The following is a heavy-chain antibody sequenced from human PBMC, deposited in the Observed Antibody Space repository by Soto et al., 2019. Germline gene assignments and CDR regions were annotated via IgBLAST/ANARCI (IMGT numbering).Heavy chain of an antibody. CDR3: ARGSGIAVIPGELEDVHYDY. D-gene: IGHD2-2*01. J-gene: IGHJ4*02. Sequence: QVQLQQWGAGLLKPSETLSLTCAVYGQSFSGHTWSWIRQSPGKGLEWIGEISQSGSTYYNPSLKTRVTISADTTKNQFSLPLNSVTAADTGVFYCARGSGIAVIPGELEDVHYDYWGQGTLVSVSS. CDR1: GQSFSGHT. CDR2: ISQSGST. V-gene: IGHV4-34*01.